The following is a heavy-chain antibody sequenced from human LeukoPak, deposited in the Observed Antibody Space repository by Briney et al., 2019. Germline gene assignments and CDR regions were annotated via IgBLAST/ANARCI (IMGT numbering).Heavy chain of an antibody. CDR2: IYYSGST. Sequence: SETLSLTCTVSGGSVSSGSYYWSWIRQPPGKGLEWIGYIYYSGSTYYNPSLKSRVTISVDTSKNQFSLKLSSVTAADTAVYYCARVGRYCSSTSCYYYYGMDVWGQGTTVTVSS. CDR3: ARVGRYCSSTSCYYYYGMDV. D-gene: IGHD2-2*01. J-gene: IGHJ6*02. V-gene: IGHV4-30-4*08. CDR1: GGSVSSGSYY.